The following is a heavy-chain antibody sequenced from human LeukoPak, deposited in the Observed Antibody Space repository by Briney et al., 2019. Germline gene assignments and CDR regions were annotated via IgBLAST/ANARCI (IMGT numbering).Heavy chain of an antibody. V-gene: IGHV3-30-3*01. Sequence: QPGGSLRLSCAASGFTFSSYAMHWVRQAPGKGLEWVAVISYDGSSKYYADSVKGRFTISRDNSKNTLYLQMNSLRAEDTAVYNCAKDRWGGYSYGPNWFDPWGQGTLVTVSS. D-gene: IGHD5-18*01. CDR1: GFTFSSYA. CDR3: AKDRWGGYSYGPNWFDP. CDR2: ISYDGSSK. J-gene: IGHJ5*02.